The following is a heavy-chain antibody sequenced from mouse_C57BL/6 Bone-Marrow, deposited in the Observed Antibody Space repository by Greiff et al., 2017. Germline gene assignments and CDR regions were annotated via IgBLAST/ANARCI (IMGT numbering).Heavy chain of an antibody. J-gene: IGHJ1*03. D-gene: IGHD1-1*01. CDR2: ISAGGGCT. CDR3: ARDQPISDCGSSGWYYDV. V-gene: IGHV5-4*03. CDR1: GFTFSSYS. Sequence: EVKLQESGGGLVKPGGSLKLSCAASGFTFSSYSMSWVRQTPEKRLEWVATISAGGGCTYYPDNVKGRFTLSRDNAKYNLYLQMRHLKSEVTTMYYCARDQPISDCGSSGWYYDVWGTGTTVTVSS.